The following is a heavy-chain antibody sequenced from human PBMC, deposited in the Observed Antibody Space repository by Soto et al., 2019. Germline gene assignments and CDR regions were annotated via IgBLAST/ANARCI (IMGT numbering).Heavy chain of an antibody. V-gene: IGHV3-21*01. Sequence: GGSLRLSCAASGFTFSSYSMNWVRQAPGKGLEWVSSISSSSSYIYYADSVKGRFTISRDNAKDSLYLQMNSLRAEDTAVYYCARDQRTLLPYYWGQGTLVTVSS. CDR3: ARDQRTLLPYY. D-gene: IGHD1-26*01. CDR2: ISSSSSYI. CDR1: GFTFSSYS. J-gene: IGHJ4*02.